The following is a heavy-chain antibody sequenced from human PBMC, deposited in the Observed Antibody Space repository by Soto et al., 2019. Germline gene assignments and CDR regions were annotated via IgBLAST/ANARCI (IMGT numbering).Heavy chain of an antibody. CDR3: ASSPSPFDPYYLMAV. D-gene: IGHD3-10*01. J-gene: IGHJ6*02. CDR2: IFSSGTT. Sequence: PSETLSLTCTVSGDSISSGNKYWSWIRQPPGKGLEWIGYIFSSGTTYYNPSLKSRLTMSLDASQNQFSLKLNSLTDADTAVYFCASSPSPFDPYYLMAVWGQRT. CDR1: GDSISSGNKY. V-gene: IGHV4-30-4*01.